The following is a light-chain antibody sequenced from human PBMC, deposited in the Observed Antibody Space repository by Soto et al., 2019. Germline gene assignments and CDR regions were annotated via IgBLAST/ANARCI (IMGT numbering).Light chain of an antibody. CDR2: AAS. J-gene: IGKJ1*01. V-gene: IGKV1-39*01. Sequence: IQLTQSPSSLSASVVDRITITFQGSQGISTYLNWYQQKPGKAPKLLIYAASSLPSGVPSRFSGSGSETDFTLTISSLQPEDFATYSCQQSYSTTWTFGQGTKVDIK. CDR3: QQSYSTTWT. CDR1: QGISTY.